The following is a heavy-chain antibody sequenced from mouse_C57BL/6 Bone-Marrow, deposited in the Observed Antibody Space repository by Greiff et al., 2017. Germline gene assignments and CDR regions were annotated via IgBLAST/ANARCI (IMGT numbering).Heavy chain of an antibody. V-gene: IGHV1-69*01. CDR3: ARPLTTVVATDWYFDV. J-gene: IGHJ1*03. CDR1: GYTFTSYW. D-gene: IGHD1-1*01. CDR2: IDPSDSYT. Sequence: VQLQQSGAELVMPGASVKLSCKASGYTFTSYWMHWVKQRPGQGLEWIGEIDPSDSYTNYNQKFKGKSTLTVDKSSSTAYMQLSSLTSEDSAVYYCARPLTTVVATDWYFDVWGTGTTVTVSS.